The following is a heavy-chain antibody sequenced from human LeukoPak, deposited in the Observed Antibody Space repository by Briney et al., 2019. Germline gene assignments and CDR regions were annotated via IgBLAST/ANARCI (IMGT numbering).Heavy chain of an antibody. D-gene: IGHD1-26*01. CDR3: ARVLEWEPLDY. Sequence: GGSLGLSCAASGFTFSSYSMNWVRQAPGKGLEWVSSISSSSSYIYYADSVKGRFTISRDNAKNSLYLQMNSLRAEDTAVYYCARVLEWEPLDYCGQGTLVTVSS. CDR1: GFTFSSYS. J-gene: IGHJ4*02. V-gene: IGHV3-21*01. CDR2: ISSSSSYI.